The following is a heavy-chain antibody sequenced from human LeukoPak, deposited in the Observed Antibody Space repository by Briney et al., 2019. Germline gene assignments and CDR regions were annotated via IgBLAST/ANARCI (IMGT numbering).Heavy chain of an antibody. J-gene: IGHJ4*02. Sequence: ASVKVSCKVSGYTLTELSMHWVRQAPGKGLEWMGGFDPEDGETIYAQKFQGRVTMTEDTSTDTAYMELSSLRSEDTAVYYCATVYELAVRRLSGSYHSAYFDYWGQGTLVTVSS. V-gene: IGHV1-24*01. CDR3: ATVYELAVRRLSGSYHSAYFDY. CDR1: GYTLTELS. CDR2: FDPEDGET. D-gene: IGHD1-26*01.